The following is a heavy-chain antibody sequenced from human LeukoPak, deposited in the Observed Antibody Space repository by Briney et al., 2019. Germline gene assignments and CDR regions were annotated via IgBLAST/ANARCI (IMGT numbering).Heavy chain of an antibody. CDR3: ASHYGSGSYYNDPNWFDL. V-gene: IGHV4-4*07. CDR1: AASISSSY. CDR2: IYTSGST. D-gene: IGHD3-10*01. J-gene: IGHJ5*02. Sequence: TQSLSLTLTVAAASISSSYWSWIRQPAGKGLEWLGRIYTSGSTNYNPSLKSRVTMSVDTSKNQFSLKLSSVTARDTAVYYCASHYGSGSYYNDPNWFDLWGQGTLVTVSS.